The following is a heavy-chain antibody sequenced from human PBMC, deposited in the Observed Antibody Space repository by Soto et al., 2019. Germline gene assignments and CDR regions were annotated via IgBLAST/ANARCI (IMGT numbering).Heavy chain of an antibody. J-gene: IGHJ5*02. V-gene: IGHV4-39*01. CDR3: ARLVMSSVWELLGSDWFDP. CDR1: GGSISSSSYY. CDR2: IYYSGST. D-gene: IGHD1-26*01. Sequence: SETLSLTCTVSGGSISSSSYYWGWIRQPPGRGLEWIGSIYYSGSTYYNPSLKSRVTISVDTSKNQFSLKLSSVTAADTAVYYCARLVMSSVWELLGSDWFDPWGQGTLVTVSS.